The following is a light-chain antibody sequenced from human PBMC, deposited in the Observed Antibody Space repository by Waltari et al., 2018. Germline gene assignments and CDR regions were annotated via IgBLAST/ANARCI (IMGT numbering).Light chain of an antibody. J-gene: IGLJ2*01. Sequence: SALTQPASVSGSPGPSSTISSTGTSSDVGDYNNVSRYQQHPGKAPKLMIYDVSNPPSWVSNRFSGAKSRNPASLTISGLQGEDEADYYCSSYIGSSTLELFGGVTSLTVL. CDR1: SSDVGDYNN. CDR2: DVS. CDR3: SSYIGSSTLEL. V-gene: IGLV2-14*03.